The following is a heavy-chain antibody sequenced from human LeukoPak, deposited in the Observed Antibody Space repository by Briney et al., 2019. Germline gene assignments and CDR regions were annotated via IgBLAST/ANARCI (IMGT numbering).Heavy chain of an antibody. CDR2: ISGSGGST. J-gene: IGHJ4*02. CDR1: GFTFSSYA. CDR3: AKSESVWIQLWLLFDY. D-gene: IGHD5-18*01. V-gene: IGHV3-23*01. Sequence: GGSLRLSCAASGFTFSSYAMSWVRQAPGKGLEWVLAISGSGGSTYYADSVKGRFTISRDNSKNTLYLQMNSLRAEDTAVYYCAKSESVWIQLWLLFDYWGQGTLVTVSS.